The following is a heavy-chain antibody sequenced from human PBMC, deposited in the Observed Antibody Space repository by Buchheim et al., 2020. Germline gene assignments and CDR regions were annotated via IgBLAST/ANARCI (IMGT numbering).Heavy chain of an antibody. CDR1: GGSFSGYY. V-gene: IGHV4-34*01. J-gene: IGHJ6*02. CDR2: INHSGST. D-gene: IGHD3-3*01. Sequence: QVQLQQWGAGLLKPSETLSLTCAVYGGSFSGYYWSWIRQPPGKGLEWIGEINHSGSTNYNPSLKSRVTISVDTSKNQFSLKLSSVTAADTAVYYCASLRFLEWPYYYYYGMDVWGQGTT. CDR3: ASLRFLEWPYYYYYGMDV.